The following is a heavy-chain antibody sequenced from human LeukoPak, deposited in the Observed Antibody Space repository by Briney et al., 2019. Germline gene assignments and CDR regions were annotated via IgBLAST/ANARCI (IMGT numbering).Heavy chain of an antibody. CDR2: IIPIFGTA. J-gene: IGHJ6*03. CDR1: GGTFSSYA. CDR3: AKTTYGDYGDANYYYFYYMDV. D-gene: IGHD4-17*01. Sequence: SVKVSCKASGGTFSSYAISWVRQAPGQGLEWMGGIIPIFGTANYAQRFQGRVTITADKSTSTAYMELSSLRSEDTAVYYCAKTTYGDYGDANYYYFYYMDVWGKGTTVTVSS. V-gene: IGHV1-69*06.